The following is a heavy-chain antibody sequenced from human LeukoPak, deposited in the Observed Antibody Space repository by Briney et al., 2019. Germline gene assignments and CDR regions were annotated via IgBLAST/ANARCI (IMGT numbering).Heavy chain of an antibody. D-gene: IGHD3-16*01. CDR3: ARERTLGPFDY. CDR2: IYSGGST. Sequence: PGGSLRLSCAASGFTVSSNYMSWVRQAPGKGLEWVSVIYSGGSTYYADSEKGRFTISRDNSKNTLYLQMNSLRDEDTAVYYCARERTLGPFDYWGQGTLVTVSS. J-gene: IGHJ4*02. CDR1: GFTVSSNY. V-gene: IGHV3-53*05.